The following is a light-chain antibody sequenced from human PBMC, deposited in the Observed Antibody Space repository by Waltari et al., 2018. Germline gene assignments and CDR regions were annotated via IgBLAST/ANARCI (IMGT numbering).Light chain of an antibody. J-gene: IGKJ4*01. Sequence: DIVMTQSPLSLPVTPGEPASISCRSSQSLLQSNGYNYLDWYLQKPGQSPPLLIYLGSNRASGVPDRFSGSGSGTDFTLEISRVEAEDVGVYYCMQALQTPLTFGGGTKVEIK. V-gene: IGKV2-28*01. CDR1: QSLLQSNGYNY. CDR2: LGS. CDR3: MQALQTPLT.